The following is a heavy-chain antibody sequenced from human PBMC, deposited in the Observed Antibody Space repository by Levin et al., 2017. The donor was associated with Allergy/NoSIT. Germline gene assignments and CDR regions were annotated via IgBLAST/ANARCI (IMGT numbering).Heavy chain of an antibody. CDR3: ARRADYTVFFPYSSGWYDY. J-gene: IGHJ4*02. D-gene: IGHD6-19*01. Sequence: SETLSLTCTVSGGSISSSSYYWGWIRQPPGKGLEWIGSIYYSGSTYYNPSLKSRVTISVDTSKNQFSLKLSSVTAADTAVYYCARRADYTVFFPYSSGWYDYWGQGTLVTVSS. V-gene: IGHV4-39*01. CDR2: IYYSGST. CDR1: GGSISSSSYY.